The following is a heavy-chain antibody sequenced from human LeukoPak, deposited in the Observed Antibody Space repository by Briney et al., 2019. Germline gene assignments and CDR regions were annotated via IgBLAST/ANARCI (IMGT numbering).Heavy chain of an antibody. CDR3: ASLTLFDP. CDR2: INHSGST. Sequence: SETLSLTCAVYGGSFSGYYCSWIRQPPGKGLEWIGEINHSGSTNYNPSLKSRVTISVDTSKNQFSLKLSSVTAADTAVYYCASLTLFDPWGQGTLVTVSS. J-gene: IGHJ5*02. CDR1: GGSFSGYY. D-gene: IGHD1-14*01. V-gene: IGHV4-34*01.